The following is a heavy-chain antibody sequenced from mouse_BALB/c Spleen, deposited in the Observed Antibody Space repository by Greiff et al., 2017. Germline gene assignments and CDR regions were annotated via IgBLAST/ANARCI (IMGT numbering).Heavy chain of an antibody. V-gene: IGHV7-3*02. CDR2: IRNKANGYTT. Sequence: EVKLVESGGGLVQPGGSLRLSCATSGFTFTDYYMSWVRQPPGKALEWLGFIRNKANGYTTEYSASVKGRFTISRDNSQSILYLQMNTLRAEDSATYYCARDRGHYAMDYWGQGTSVTVSS. CDR3: ARDRGHYAMDY. CDR1: GFTFTDYY. J-gene: IGHJ4*01.